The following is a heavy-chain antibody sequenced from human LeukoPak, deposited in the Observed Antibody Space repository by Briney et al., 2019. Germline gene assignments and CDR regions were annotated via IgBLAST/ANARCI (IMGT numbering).Heavy chain of an antibody. J-gene: IGHJ3*02. CDR1: GYTFTSYY. Sequence: ASVKVSCKASGYTFTSYYLHWVRQAPGQGLEWMGIINPNGGSTTYARKFQGRVTMTRDTSTSTVYMELSSLRSEDTAVYYCARVDTAMVMSGPYDAFDIWGQGTMVTVSS. CDR2: INPNGGST. V-gene: IGHV1-46*01. CDR3: ARVDTAMVMSGPYDAFDI. D-gene: IGHD5-18*01.